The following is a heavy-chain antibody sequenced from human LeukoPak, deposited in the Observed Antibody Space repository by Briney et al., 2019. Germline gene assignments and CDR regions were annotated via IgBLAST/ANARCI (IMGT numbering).Heavy chain of an antibody. CDR2: ISGGSGGST. J-gene: IGHJ4*02. V-gene: IGHV3-23*01. CDR3: AKPRATEGYFDY. CDR1: GFTFSSYA. Sequence: GGSLRLSCAVSGFTFSSYAMSWVRQAPGKGLEWVSVISGGSGGSTYYADSVKGRFTISRDNSKNTLYLQMNSLRAEDTAVHYCAKPRATEGYFDYWGQGTLVTVSS. D-gene: IGHD3-10*01.